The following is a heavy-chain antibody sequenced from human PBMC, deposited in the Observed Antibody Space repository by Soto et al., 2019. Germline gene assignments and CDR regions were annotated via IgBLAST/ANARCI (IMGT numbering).Heavy chain of an antibody. J-gene: IGHJ6*02. V-gene: IGHV3-15*07. Sequence: EVQLVDSGGGLVKPGGSLRLSCEASGVSVSNAWMNWVRQAPGKGLEWVGRIKTRDVGETTNYAAPVKGRFTISRDDSKNTLYLQMNRLKTEDTAFYYCTTGSVEGFWGQGTTVTVSS. CDR1: GVSVSNAW. CDR2: IKTRDVGETT. D-gene: IGHD2-15*01. CDR3: TTGSVEGF.